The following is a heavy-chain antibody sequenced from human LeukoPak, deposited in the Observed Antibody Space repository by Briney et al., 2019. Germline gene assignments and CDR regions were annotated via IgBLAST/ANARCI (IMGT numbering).Heavy chain of an antibody. J-gene: IGHJ5*02. V-gene: IGHV1-2*02. D-gene: IGHD3-16*01. Sequence: ASVKVSCKASGYSFTNYAMNWVRQAPGQGLEWMGWINRNSGGTNYAQKFQGRVTMTRDTSISTAYMELSRLRSDDTAVYYCARDQAPRMITFGGPRRWFDPWGQGTLVTVSS. CDR1: GYSFTNYA. CDR2: INRNSGGT. CDR3: ARDQAPRMITFGGPRRWFDP.